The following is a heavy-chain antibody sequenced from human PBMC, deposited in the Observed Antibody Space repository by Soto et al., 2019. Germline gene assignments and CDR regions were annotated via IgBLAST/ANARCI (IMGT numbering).Heavy chain of an antibody. V-gene: IGHV1-2*02. CDR2: INPKTAAI. Sequence: QVQLVQSGAEVKKSGASVKVSCKTSGYTFSDYFIQWLRQAPGQGLEWVAWINPKTAAINYAKKFQDRVTLTSDTSFSTAYLELTRLRPDDTAIYYCARIKWGLDYYSGMDVWGQGTAVTVSS. J-gene: IGHJ6*02. CDR3: ARIKWGLDYYSGMDV. CDR1: GYTFSDYF. D-gene: IGHD1-26*01.